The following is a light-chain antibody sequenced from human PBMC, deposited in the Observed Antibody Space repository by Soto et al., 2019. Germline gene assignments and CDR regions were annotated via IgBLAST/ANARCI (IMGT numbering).Light chain of an antibody. Sequence: DIQMTQSPSSLSASVGDRVTITCQASHDITSYLNWYQHKPGKAPKLLIYDASILEAGVPSRFSGSGSGTDFTLIISCLQPDDIATYYCQICDYLPIFGPGTTVEFK. CDR1: HDITSY. J-gene: IGKJ3*01. CDR2: DAS. CDR3: QICDYLPI. V-gene: IGKV1-33*01.